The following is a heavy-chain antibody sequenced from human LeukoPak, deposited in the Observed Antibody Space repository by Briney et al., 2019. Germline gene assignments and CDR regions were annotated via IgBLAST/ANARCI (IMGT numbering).Heavy chain of an antibody. D-gene: IGHD6-13*01. Sequence: PGRSLRLSCAASGFTFSSYGMHWVRQAPGKGLEWVAVIWYDGSNKYYADSVKGRFTISRDNSKNTLYLQMNSLRAGDTAVYYCARDSRYYFDYWGQGTLVTVSS. CDR3: ARDSRYYFDY. CDR1: GFTFSSYG. V-gene: IGHV3-33*01. J-gene: IGHJ4*02. CDR2: IWYDGSNK.